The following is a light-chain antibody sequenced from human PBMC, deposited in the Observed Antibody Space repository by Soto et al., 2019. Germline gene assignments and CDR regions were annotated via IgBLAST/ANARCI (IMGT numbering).Light chain of an antibody. CDR1: QSVSSN. J-gene: IGKJ5*01. V-gene: IGKV3-15*01. CDR2: GAS. Sequence: EIVMTQSPATLSVSPGERATLSCRASQSVSSNLAWYQQKPGQAPRLLNYGASSRATGVPARFIGSGSGTEFTLPINSLQSEDFAVYSCQQYNECPPSITFGQGTRLDIK. CDR3: QQYNECPPSIT.